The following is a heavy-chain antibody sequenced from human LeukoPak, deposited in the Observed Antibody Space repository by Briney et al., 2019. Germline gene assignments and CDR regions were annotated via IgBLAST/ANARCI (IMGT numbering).Heavy chain of an antibody. D-gene: IGHD2-2*01. V-gene: IGHV3-7*01. J-gene: IGHJ4*02. Sequence: GGSLRLSCAGTGFTFSTYWMSWVRQAPGKGLEWVANIKQDGSGKYYVDSVRGRFTISRDNAKNSLYLQMNSLRAEDTAVYYCARVRWPAANYWGQGTLVTVSS. CDR1: GFTFSTYW. CDR3: ARVRWPAANY. CDR2: IKQDGSGK.